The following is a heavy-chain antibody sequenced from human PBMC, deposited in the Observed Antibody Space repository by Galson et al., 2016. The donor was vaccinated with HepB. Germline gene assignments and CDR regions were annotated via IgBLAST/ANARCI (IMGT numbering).Heavy chain of an antibody. V-gene: IGHV3-23*01. Sequence: SLRLSCAASGFTFSRYAMNWVRQAPGKGLEWVSRISYSGGNTYYADSVKGRFTISRDNAKNTLYLQMNSLRVEDTAVYYCVKGDDFWRRNYYFDYWGQGTLVTISS. J-gene: IGHJ4*02. CDR3: VKGDDFWRRNYYFDY. D-gene: IGHD3-3*01. CDR1: GFTFSRYA. CDR2: ISYSGGNT.